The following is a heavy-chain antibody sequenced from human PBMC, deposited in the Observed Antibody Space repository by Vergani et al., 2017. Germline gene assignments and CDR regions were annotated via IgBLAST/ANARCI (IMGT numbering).Heavy chain of an antibody. J-gene: IGHJ4*02. CDR2: IWYDGSNK. CDR3: ARGSGSLLGEVFDY. V-gene: IGHV3-33*01. Sequence: QVQLVESGGGVVQPGRSLRLSCAASGLTFSSYGMHWVRQAPGKGLEWVAVIWYDGSNKYYADSVKGRFTISRDNSKNTLYLQMNILRAEDTAVYYCARGSGSLLGEVFDYWGQGTLVTVSS. D-gene: IGHD1-26*01. CDR1: GLTFSSYG.